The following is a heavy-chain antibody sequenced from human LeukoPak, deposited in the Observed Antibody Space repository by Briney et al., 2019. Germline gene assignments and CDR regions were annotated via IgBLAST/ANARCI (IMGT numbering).Heavy chain of an antibody. CDR3: AKNRVVFNWNYAYYFDY. V-gene: IGHV3-30*18. D-gene: IGHD1-7*01. CDR2: ISYDESNK. CDR1: GFTFSDYA. Sequence: TGGSLRLSCAVSGFTFSDYAMHWVRQAPGKGLEWVAIISYDESNKYYADSVKGRFTISRDNSKNTLYLQMNSLRAEDTAVYYCAKNRVVFNWNYAYYFDYWGQGTLVTVSS. J-gene: IGHJ4*02.